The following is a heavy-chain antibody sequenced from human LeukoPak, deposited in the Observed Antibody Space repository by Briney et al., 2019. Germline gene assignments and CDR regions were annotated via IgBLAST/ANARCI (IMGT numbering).Heavy chain of an antibody. CDR3: ARYHCTNGVCLRVAAYNWFDP. CDR1: GGSISSSSYY. Sequence: SETLSLTCTVSGGSISSSSYYWSWIRQPPGKGLEWIGEINHSGRTNYNPSLKSRVTISVDTSKNQFSLKLSSVTAADTAVYYCARYHCTNGVCLRVAAYNWFDPWGQGTLVTVSS. V-gene: IGHV4-39*07. CDR2: INHSGRT. D-gene: IGHD2-8*01. J-gene: IGHJ5*02.